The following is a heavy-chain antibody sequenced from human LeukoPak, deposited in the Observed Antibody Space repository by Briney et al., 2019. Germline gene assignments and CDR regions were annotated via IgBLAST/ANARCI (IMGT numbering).Heavy chain of an antibody. Sequence: SETLSLTCTVSGGSISSYYWSWIRQPPGKGLEWIGYIYSSGSTSYNPSLKSRVTMSIETSKNQFSLKVKSVTAADTAVYYCARESNGDYSDYWGQGTLVTVSS. J-gene: IGHJ4*02. D-gene: IGHD4-17*01. V-gene: IGHV4-59*01. CDR2: IYSSGST. CDR1: GGSISSYY. CDR3: ARESNGDYSDY.